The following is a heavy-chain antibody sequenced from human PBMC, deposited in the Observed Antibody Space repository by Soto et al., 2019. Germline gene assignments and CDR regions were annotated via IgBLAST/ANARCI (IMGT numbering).Heavy chain of an antibody. CDR1: GFTFSSYS. V-gene: IGHV3-21*01. CDR3: ARLARGGCSSTSCQGDY. CDR2: ISSSSSYI. D-gene: IGHD2-2*01. Sequence: EVQLVESGGGLVKPGGSLRLSCVASGFTFSSYSMNWVRQAPGKGLEWVSSISSSSSYIYYADSVKGRFTISRDNAKNSLYLQMNSLRAEDTAVYYCARLARGGCSSTSCQGDYWGQGTLVTVSS. J-gene: IGHJ4*02.